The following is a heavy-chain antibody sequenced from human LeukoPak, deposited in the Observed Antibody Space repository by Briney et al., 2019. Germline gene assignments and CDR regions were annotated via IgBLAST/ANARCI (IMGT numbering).Heavy chain of an antibody. CDR3: ARHIVVVAAGLNWFDP. D-gene: IGHD2-15*01. CDR2: IDPSDSYT. J-gene: IGHJ5*02. V-gene: IGHV5-10-1*01. Sequence: GASLKISCKGSGSSFTSYWISWGRQMPGKGLEWMGRIDPSDSYTNYSPSFQGHVTISADKSSSTAYLQWSSLKASDTAMYYCARHIVVVAAGLNWFDPWGQGTLVTVSS. CDR1: GSSFTSYW.